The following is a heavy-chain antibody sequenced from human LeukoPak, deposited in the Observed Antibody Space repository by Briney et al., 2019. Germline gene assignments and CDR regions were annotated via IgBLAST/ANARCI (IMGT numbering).Heavy chain of an antibody. Sequence: GASVKVSCKASGYTFTSYVMNWVRQAPGQGLEWMGWINTNTGNPTYARGFTGRFVFSLDTSVSTAYLQISSLKAEDTAMYYCARWGYGSGSYPNGGFDPWGQGTLVTVSS. V-gene: IGHV7-4-1*02. CDR3: ARWGYGSGSYPNGGFDP. D-gene: IGHD3-10*01. CDR2: INTNTGNP. CDR1: GYTFTSYV. J-gene: IGHJ5*02.